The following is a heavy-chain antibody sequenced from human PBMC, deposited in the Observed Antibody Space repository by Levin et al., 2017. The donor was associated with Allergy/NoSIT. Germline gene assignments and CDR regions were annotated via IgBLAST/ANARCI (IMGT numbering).Heavy chain of an antibody. Sequence: SQTLSLTCAVSGGSIRSYYWSWIRQPAGKGLEWIGRIYTSGSTNYNPSLKSRVTMSVDTSKNQFSLKLSSVTAADTAVYYCARDKWADYYYGMDVWGQGTTVTVSS. CDR1: GGSIRSYY. CDR3: ARDKWADYYYGMDV. CDR2: IYTSGST. D-gene: IGHD1-26*01. J-gene: IGHJ6*02. V-gene: IGHV4-4*07.